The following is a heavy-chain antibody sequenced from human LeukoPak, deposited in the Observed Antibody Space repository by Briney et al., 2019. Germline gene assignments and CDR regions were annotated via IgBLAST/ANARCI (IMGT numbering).Heavy chain of an antibody. V-gene: IGHV6-1*01. CDR2: TYYRSKWYT. J-gene: IGHJ4*02. CDR3: ARDKDYSIDH. Sequence: SQTLSLTCAISGDSVSSNSAAWNWIRQSPSRGLKWLGRTYYRSKWYTDYAVSVTSRITINPDASKNQFSLQLNSVTPEDTAVYYCARDKDYSIDHWGQGTLVTVSS. D-gene: IGHD4-11*01. CDR1: GDSVSSNSAA.